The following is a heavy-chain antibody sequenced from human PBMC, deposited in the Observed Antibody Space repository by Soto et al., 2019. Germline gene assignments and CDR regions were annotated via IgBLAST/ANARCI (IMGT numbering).Heavy chain of an antibody. CDR3: ARKYSSSSPLDYCMDV. Sequence: PSETLSLTCTVSGGSISSYYWSWIRQPPGKGLEWIGYIYYSGSTNYNPSLKSRVTISVDTSKNQFSLKLSSVTAADTAVYYSARKYSSSSPLDYCMDVWGQVTTVTVSS. J-gene: IGHJ6*02. CDR2: IYYSGST. CDR1: GGSISSYY. D-gene: IGHD6-6*01. V-gene: IGHV4-59*01.